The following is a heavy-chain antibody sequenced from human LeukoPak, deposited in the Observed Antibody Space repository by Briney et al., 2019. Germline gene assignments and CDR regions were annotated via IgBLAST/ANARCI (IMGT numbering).Heavy chain of an antibody. CDR2: ISRRDDYT. D-gene: IGHD3-10*01. CDR3: ANDYRSGSFHDF. CDR1: GFSFSSYA. Sequence: GGSLRLSCAASGFSFSSYAMSWVRQPPGKGLECVSVISRRDDYTYYTDSVKGRFTISRDNSKNTLYLQMNTLRAEDTAVYYCANDYRSGSFHDFWGQGTLVTVSS. V-gene: IGHV3-23*01. J-gene: IGHJ4*02.